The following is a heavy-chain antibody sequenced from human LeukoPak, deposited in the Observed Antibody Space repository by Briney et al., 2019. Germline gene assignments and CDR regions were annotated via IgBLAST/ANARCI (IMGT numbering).Heavy chain of an antibody. CDR2: ISGSTSTI. J-gene: IGHJ5*02. Sequence: GGSLRLSCAASGFTFSVYGMNWVRQAPGKGLEWISYISGSTSTINYADSVKGRFTISRDNAKNSLYLQMNSLRAEDTAVYYCARAKLKTLGTAMVLPRFDPWGQGTLVTVSS. D-gene: IGHD5-18*01. CDR3: ARAKLKTLGTAMVLPRFDP. V-gene: IGHV3-48*04. CDR1: GFTFSVYG.